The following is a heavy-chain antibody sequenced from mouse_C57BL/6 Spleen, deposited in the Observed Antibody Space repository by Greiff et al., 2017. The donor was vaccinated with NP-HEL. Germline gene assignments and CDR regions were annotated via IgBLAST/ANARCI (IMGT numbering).Heavy chain of an antibody. CDR1: GYTFTSYW. Sequence: QVQLQQPGAELVMPGASVKLSCKASGYTFTSYWMHWVKQRPGQGLEWIGEIDPSDSYTNYNQKFKGKSTLTVDKSSSTAYMQLSSLTTEDSAVYSCARRYGSSPYYAMDYWGQGTSVTVSS. J-gene: IGHJ4*01. D-gene: IGHD1-1*01. CDR3: ARRYGSSPYYAMDY. CDR2: IDPSDSYT. V-gene: IGHV1-69*01.